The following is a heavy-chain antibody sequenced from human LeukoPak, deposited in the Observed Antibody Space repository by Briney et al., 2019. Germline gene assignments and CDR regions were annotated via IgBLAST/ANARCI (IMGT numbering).Heavy chain of an antibody. CDR3: ASGAGWLIDY. V-gene: IGHV4-4*08. Sequence: KSSETLSLTCTVSGGHIDSFFWNWIRQPPGKGLEWIGYIDNSGSTKYSPSLKSRITMSRDTSKKQFSLKLTSVTAADTAMYYCASGAGWLIDYWGQGILVSVSS. D-gene: IGHD6-19*01. J-gene: IGHJ4*02. CDR1: GGHIDSFF. CDR2: IDNSGST.